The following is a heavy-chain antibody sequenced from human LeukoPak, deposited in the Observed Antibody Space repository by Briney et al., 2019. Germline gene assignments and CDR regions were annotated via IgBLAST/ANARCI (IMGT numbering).Heavy chain of an antibody. Sequence: GGSLRLSCAASGFTFSSYSMSWVRQAPGKGLEWVGRIKSKTDGGTTDYAAPVKGRFTISRDDSKNTLYLQMNSLKTEDTAVYYCTTLGNGGGDEPPDDYWGQGTLVTVSS. CDR2: IKSKTDGGTT. D-gene: IGHD2-21*02. J-gene: IGHJ4*02. CDR1: GFTFSSYS. CDR3: TTLGNGGGDEPPDDY. V-gene: IGHV3-15*01.